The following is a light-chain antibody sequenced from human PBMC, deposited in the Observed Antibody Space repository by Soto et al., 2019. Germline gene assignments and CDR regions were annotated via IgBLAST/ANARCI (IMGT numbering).Light chain of an antibody. J-gene: IGKJ1*01. V-gene: IGKV3D-15*01. CDR2: RAS. CDR3: QQYNNWWT. Sequence: EIVLTQSPGCLSLSPGERATLSCRASQSVSSNYLAWYQQKPGQAPKVLIYRASIRATGIPDRFSGSGSGTEFTLTISSLQSEDFAVYYCQQYNNWWTFGQGTKVDIK. CDR1: QSVSSN.